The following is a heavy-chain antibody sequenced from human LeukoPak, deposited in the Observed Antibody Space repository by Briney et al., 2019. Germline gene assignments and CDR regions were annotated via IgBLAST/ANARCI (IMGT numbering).Heavy chain of an antibody. D-gene: IGHD6-19*01. CDR3: AKDLDSSDRGRYAGKPVGH. CDR2: ISADAKQT. Sequence: GGSLRLSCAATGFTLNNYAMSWVRQAPGKGLEWVALISADAKQTHYADLVKGRFTISRDISKNILCLQMNSLRVEDTAVYYCAKDLDSSDRGRYAGKPVGHWGQGTLVIASS. CDR1: GFTLNNYA. V-gene: IGHV3-23*01. J-gene: IGHJ4*02.